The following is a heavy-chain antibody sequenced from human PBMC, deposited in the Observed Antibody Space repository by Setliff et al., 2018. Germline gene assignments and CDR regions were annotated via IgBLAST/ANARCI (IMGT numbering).Heavy chain of an antibody. CDR3: ARHGDLASAGSGGHNWFNP. V-gene: IGHV5-51*01. CDR1: GYSFSNFW. D-gene: IGHD6-13*01. Sequence: PGESLKISCKGSGYSFSNFWIGWVRQMPGKGLEWMGIIYPGDSHTRYSPSFQGQVTMSVDKSINTAYLQWTSLKASDTAIYYCARHGDLASAGSGGHNWFNPWGQGTLVTVSS. J-gene: IGHJ5*02. CDR2: IYPGDSHT.